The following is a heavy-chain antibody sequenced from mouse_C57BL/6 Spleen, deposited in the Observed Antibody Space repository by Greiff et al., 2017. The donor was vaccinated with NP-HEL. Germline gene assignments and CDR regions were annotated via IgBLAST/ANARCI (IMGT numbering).Heavy chain of an antibody. CDR3: ARITTVVATEDYFDY. CDR1: GFTFSSYT. CDR2: ISGGGGNT. J-gene: IGHJ2*01. Sequence: EVKLVESGGGLVKPGGSLKLCCAASGFTFSSYTMSWVRQTPEKRLAWVATISGGGGNTYYPDSVKGRFTISRDNAKNTLYLQMSSLRSEDTALYYCARITTVVATEDYFDYWGQGTTLTVSS. V-gene: IGHV5-9*01. D-gene: IGHD1-1*01.